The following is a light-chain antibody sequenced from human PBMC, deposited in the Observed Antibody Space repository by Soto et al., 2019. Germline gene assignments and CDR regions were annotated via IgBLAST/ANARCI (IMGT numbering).Light chain of an antibody. CDR3: QQRRSWQVT. CDR1: QSVSSN. V-gene: IGKV3-15*01. CDR2: GAS. Sequence: ILMMQSQATLSGSPGERATLSWGASQSVSSNVAWSQQKPGKAPRLLIYGASARATGFPARFSASGSGTNFTLTISSLEHEDFEVYYCQQRRSWQVTFGQGTRLEIK. J-gene: IGKJ5*01.